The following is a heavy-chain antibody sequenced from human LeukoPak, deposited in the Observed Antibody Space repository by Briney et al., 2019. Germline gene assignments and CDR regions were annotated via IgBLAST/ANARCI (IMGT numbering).Heavy chain of an antibody. Sequence: ASVKVSCKASGYTFTVYHLHWVRQAPGQGLEWIGWISAYNGNTNYAQKLQGRVTMTTDTSTSTAYMQLRSLRSDDTAVYYCARDMATIAYYYYGMDVWGQGTTVTVSS. J-gene: IGHJ6*02. D-gene: IGHD5-24*01. CDR1: GYTFTVYH. V-gene: IGHV1-18*04. CDR3: ARDMATIAYYYYGMDV. CDR2: ISAYNGNT.